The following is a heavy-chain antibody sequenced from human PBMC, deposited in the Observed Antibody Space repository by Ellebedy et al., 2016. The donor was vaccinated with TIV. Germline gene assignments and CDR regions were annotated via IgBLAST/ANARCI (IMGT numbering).Heavy chain of an antibody. D-gene: IGHD4-17*01. CDR2: MNPNSGNT. CDR3: AREATTVTTDYGMDV. J-gene: IGHJ6*02. Sequence: AASVKVSCKASGYTFTSYDINWVRQATGQGLEWMGWMNPNSGNTGYVQKFQGRVTMTRDTSTSTVYMELSSLRSEDTAVYYCAREATTVTTDYGMDVWGQGTTVTVSS. CDR1: GYTFTSYD. V-gene: IGHV1-8*01.